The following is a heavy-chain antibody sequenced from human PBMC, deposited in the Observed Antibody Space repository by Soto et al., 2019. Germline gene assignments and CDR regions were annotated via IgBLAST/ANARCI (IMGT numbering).Heavy chain of an antibody. CDR1: GYTVTSYY. CDR2: INPNSGST. J-gene: IGHJ6*02. Sequence: ASVKVSCKASGYTVTSYYMHWVRQPPGQGLEWMGIINPNSGSTTYAQKFQGRVTMTRDTSTSTVYMELTSLTSGDTAVYYCARAGIAYCSSIIRYLYYYLIDVWCPGTMGT. CDR3: ARAGIAYCSSIIRYLYYYLIDV. V-gene: IGHV1-46*01. D-gene: IGHD2-2*01.